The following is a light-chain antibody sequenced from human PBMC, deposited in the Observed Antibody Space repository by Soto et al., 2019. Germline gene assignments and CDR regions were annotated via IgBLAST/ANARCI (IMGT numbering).Light chain of an antibody. J-gene: IGKJ1*01. CDR2: AAS. V-gene: IGKV1-6*01. Sequence: AIQMTQSLSSLSASIGDRVTITCRASQGIRNELGWYQQKPGKAPILLIYAASSLQSGVPSRFSGSGSGTDFTLTISSLQPEDFATYYCLQDYSYPRTFGQGTKVDIK. CDR3: LQDYSYPRT. CDR1: QGIRNE.